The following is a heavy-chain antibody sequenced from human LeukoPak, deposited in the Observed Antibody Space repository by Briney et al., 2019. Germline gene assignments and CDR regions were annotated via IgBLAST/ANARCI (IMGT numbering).Heavy chain of an antibody. CDR1: GFTFSSYW. V-gene: IGHV3-30*01. CDR2: ISYDGSNK. D-gene: IGHD2-2*01. CDR3: ARDSGYCSSTSCLHYYYYMDV. J-gene: IGHJ6*03. Sequence: GASLRLSCAASGFTFSSYWMTWVRQAPGKGLEWVAVISYDGSNKYYADSVKGRFTISRDNSKNTLYLQMNSLRAEDTAVYYCARDSGYCSSTSCLHYYYYMDVWGKGTTVTVSS.